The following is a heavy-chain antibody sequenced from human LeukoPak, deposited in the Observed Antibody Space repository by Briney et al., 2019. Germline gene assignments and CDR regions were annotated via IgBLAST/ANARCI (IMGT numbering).Heavy chain of an antibody. J-gene: IGHJ3*02. Sequence: SETLSLTCAVYGGSFSGYYWSWIRQPPGKGLEWIGEINHSGSTNYNPSLKSRVTISVDKSKNQFSLKLSSVTAADTAVYYCARDPYYYDRDDAFDIWGRGTMVTVSS. CDR2: INHSGST. CDR1: GGSFSGYY. V-gene: IGHV4-34*01. CDR3: ARDPYYYDRDDAFDI. D-gene: IGHD3-22*01.